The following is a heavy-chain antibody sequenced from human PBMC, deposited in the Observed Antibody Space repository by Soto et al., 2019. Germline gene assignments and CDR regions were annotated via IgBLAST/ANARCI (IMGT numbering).Heavy chain of an antibody. J-gene: IGHJ6*02. D-gene: IGHD3-9*01. CDR3: ARDGIINIWPYYYGMDV. Sequence: GASVKVSCKASGGTFSSYAISWVRQAPGQGLEWMGRIISIVGPANYAQKFHGRVTITADESTSTVYMELSSLTSEDTAVYYCARDGIINIWPYYYGMDVWGQGTTVTVSS. CDR1: GGTFSSYA. CDR2: IISIVGPA. V-gene: IGHV1-69*11.